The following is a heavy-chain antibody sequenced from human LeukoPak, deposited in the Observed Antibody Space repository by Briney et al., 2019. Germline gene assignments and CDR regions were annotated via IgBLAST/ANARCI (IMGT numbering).Heavy chain of an antibody. CDR3: ARGIVPAANVMGY. CDR1: GGSISSYY. Sequence: SETLSLTCTVSGGSISSYYWSWIRQPPGKGLEWIGYIYYSGSTNYNPSLKSRVTISAHTSKNQFSLKLSSVTAADTAVYYCARGIVPAANVMGYWGQGTLVTVST. D-gene: IGHD2-2*01. V-gene: IGHV4-59*12. CDR2: IYYSGST. J-gene: IGHJ4*02.